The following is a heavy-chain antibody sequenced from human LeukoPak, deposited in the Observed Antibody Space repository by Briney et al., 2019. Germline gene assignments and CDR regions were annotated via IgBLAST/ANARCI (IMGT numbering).Heavy chain of an antibody. D-gene: IGHD6-13*01. CDR2: INSDGSST. Sequence: GGSLRLSCAASGFTFSSYSMNWVRQAPGKGLVWVSRINSDGSSTSYADSVKGRFTISRDNAKNTLYLQMNSLRAEDTAVYYCAREGSIAAALNYYYYMDVWGKGTTVTVSS. CDR1: GFTFSSYS. J-gene: IGHJ6*03. V-gene: IGHV3-74*01. CDR3: AREGSIAAALNYYYYMDV.